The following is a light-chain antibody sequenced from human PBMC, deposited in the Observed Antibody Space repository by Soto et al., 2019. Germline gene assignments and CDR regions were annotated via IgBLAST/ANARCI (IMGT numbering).Light chain of an antibody. CDR1: QSISSW. Sequence: DIQMTQSPSTLSASLGDRVTITCRASQSISSWLAWYQQKPGKAPKLLIYDASSLESGVPSRFSGSGSGTEFTLTISSLPPDDFATYYCLQDYSFPWTFGQGTKVDIK. CDR2: DAS. V-gene: IGKV1-5*01. CDR3: LQDYSFPWT. J-gene: IGKJ1*01.